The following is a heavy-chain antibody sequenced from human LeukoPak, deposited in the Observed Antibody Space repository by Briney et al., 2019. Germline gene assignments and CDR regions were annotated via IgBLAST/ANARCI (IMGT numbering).Heavy chain of an antibody. CDR3: AKGIAVAGAFDY. Sequence: GGSLRLSCAASGFTFSSYAMSWVRQAPGKGLEWVSAISGSGGSTYYADSVKGRFTISRDNSKNTLCLQMNSLRAEDTAVYYCAKGIAVAGAFDYWGQGTLVTVSS. J-gene: IGHJ4*02. V-gene: IGHV3-23*01. CDR1: GFTFSSYA. CDR2: ISGSGGST. D-gene: IGHD6-19*01.